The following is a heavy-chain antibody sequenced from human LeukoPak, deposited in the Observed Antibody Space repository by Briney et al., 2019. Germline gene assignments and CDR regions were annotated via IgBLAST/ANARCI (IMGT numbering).Heavy chain of an antibody. V-gene: IGHV4-31*03. CDR1: GGSISSGGYY. CDR2: IYYSGST. D-gene: IGHD6-13*01. Sequence: KASETLSLTCTVSGGSISSGGYYWSWIRQHPGKGLGWIGYIYYSGSTYYNPSLKSRVTISVDTSKNQFSLKLSSVTAADTAVYYCASRIAAAGTIFDYWGQGTLVTVSS. CDR3: ASRIAAAGTIFDY. J-gene: IGHJ4*02.